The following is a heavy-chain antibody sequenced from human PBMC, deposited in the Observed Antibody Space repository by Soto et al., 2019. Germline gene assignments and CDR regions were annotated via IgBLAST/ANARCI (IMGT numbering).Heavy chain of an antibody. Sequence: QVQLVQSGAEMKKPGASVKVSCKTSGYTFTNNGINWVRQAPGQGLEWMGWINPYNANTNYAQKLQGRVTMTTDTSTSTAYMDLRSLTSDDTAVYYCARDRVAGIWGDAFDIWGQGTMVTVSS. CDR1: GYTFTNNG. D-gene: IGHD3-16*01. CDR3: ARDRVAGIWGDAFDI. CDR2: INPYNANT. J-gene: IGHJ3*02. V-gene: IGHV1-18*04.